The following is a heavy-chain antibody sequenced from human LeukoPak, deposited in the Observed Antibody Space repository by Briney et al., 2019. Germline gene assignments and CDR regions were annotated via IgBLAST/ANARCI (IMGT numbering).Heavy chain of an antibody. D-gene: IGHD5-18*01. J-gene: IGHJ4*02. CDR3: ASLEDTAMGNGY. V-gene: IGHV3-21*01. Sequence: GGSLRLSCAASGFTFSSYSMNWVRQAPGKGLEWVSSISSSSSYIYYADSVKGRFTISRDNAKNSLYLQMNSLRAEDTAVYYCASLEDTAMGNGYWGQGTLVTVSS. CDR1: GFTFSSYS. CDR2: ISSSSSYI.